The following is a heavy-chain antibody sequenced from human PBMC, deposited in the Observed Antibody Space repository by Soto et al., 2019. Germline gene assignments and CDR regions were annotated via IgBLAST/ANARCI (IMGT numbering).Heavy chain of an antibody. V-gene: IGHV3-33*01. J-gene: IGHJ4*02. CDR3: ARDGSHYDVDY. CDR1: GFNFSPSG. Sequence: LVESGGGVAQPGRSLRLSCATSGFNFSPSGMHWVRQAPGKGLEWVGMIWNDGSTTHFTDSVKGRFTISRDNSKNTLYLQMNSLRDEVTAVYYCARDGSHYDVDYWGQGTLVTVSS. CDR2: IWNDGSTT. D-gene: IGHD4-4*01.